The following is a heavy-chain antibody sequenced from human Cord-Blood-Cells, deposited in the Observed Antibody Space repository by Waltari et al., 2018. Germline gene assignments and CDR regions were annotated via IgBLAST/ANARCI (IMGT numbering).Heavy chain of an antibody. CDR1: GGSISSHY. V-gene: IGHV4-59*11. CDR3: ARGSSYYYDSSGYYYFDY. J-gene: IGHJ4*02. Sequence: QVQLQESGPGLVKPSETLSLTCTVSGGSISSHYWSWIRQPPGKGLEWIGYIYYRGSTNYNPSLKSRVTISVATSKNQFSLKLSSVTAADTAVYYCARGSSYYYDSSGYYYFDYWGQGTLVTVSS. D-gene: IGHD3-22*01. CDR2: IYYRGST.